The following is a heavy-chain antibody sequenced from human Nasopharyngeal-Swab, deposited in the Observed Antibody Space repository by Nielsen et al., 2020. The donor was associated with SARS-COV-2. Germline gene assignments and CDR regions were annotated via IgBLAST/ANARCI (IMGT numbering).Heavy chain of an antibody. V-gene: IGHV1-46*01. CDR1: GYTLTHYY. D-gene: IGHD6-19*01. CDR2: INPSGGST. CDR3: ARDLYSSGWYRTNWYFDL. J-gene: IGHJ2*01. Sequence: ASVKVSCKASGYTLTHYYMHWVRQAPGQGLEWMGIINPSGGSTNYAQGFQGRVTMTRDTSTSTVYMELSSLRSEDTAVYYCARDLYSSGWYRTNWYFDLWGRGTLVTVYS.